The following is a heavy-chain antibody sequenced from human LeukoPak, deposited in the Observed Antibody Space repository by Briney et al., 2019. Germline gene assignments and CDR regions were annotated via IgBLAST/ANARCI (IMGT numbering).Heavy chain of an antibody. CDR1: GGSMSSYY. CDR2: IYYSGST. J-gene: IGHJ4*02. Sequence: SETLSVTCTVSGGSMSSYYWSWIRQPPGKGLEWIGYIYYSGSTKYNPSLKSRVTISVDTSKNQFSLKLSSVTAADTAVYCARGARAGYNLEPFDYWGQGTLVTVSS. V-gene: IGHV4-59*08. CDR3: ARGARAGYNLEPFDY. D-gene: IGHD5-24*01.